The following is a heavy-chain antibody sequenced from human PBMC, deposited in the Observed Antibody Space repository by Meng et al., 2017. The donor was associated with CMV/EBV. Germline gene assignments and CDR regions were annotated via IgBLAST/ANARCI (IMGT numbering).Heavy chain of an antibody. Sequence: VQVQHPALVLVQPSETLSLTGSSSGRSISIYYWSWIRQPAGKGLWWIGRIYTSGSTNYNPSLKSRVTMSVDTSKNQFSLKLSSVTSADTAVYYCARGPEVDYGDYVGLDYWGQGTLVTVSS. J-gene: IGHJ4*02. CDR1: GRSISIYY. CDR3: ARGPEVDYGDYVGLDY. CDR2: IYTSGST. D-gene: IGHD4-17*01. V-gene: IGHV4-4*07.